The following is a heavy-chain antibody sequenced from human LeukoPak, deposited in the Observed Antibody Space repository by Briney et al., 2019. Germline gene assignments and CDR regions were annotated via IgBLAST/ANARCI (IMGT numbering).Heavy chain of an antibody. Sequence: ASVKVSCKASGYTFTSYYMHWVRQAPGQGLEWMGIINPSGGSTSYAQKFQGRVTMTRDTSTSTVYMELSSLRSEDTAVYYCARVHDLYYHDSSGFDYWGQGTLVTVSS. CDR2: INPSGGST. D-gene: IGHD3-22*01. CDR1: GYTFTSYY. V-gene: IGHV1-46*01. J-gene: IGHJ4*02. CDR3: ARVHDLYYHDSSGFDY.